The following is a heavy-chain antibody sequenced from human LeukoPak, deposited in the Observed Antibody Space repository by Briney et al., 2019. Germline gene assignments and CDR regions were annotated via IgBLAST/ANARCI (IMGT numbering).Heavy chain of an antibody. CDR1: GFTFSTFG. CDR2: ISNDGSNK. Sequence: GGSLRLSCAASGFTFSTFGMHWVRQAPGKGLEWVSVISNDGSNKYYVDSVKGRFTISRDNSKNTLYLQMNSLREEDTAVYYCAKGEGYCSGGSCYRTDYWGQGTLVTVSS. CDR3: AKGEGYCSGGSCYRTDY. D-gene: IGHD2-15*01. V-gene: IGHV3-30*18. J-gene: IGHJ4*02.